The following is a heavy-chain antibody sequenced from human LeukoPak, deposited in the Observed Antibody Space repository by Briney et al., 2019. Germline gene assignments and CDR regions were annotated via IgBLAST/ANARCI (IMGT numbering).Heavy chain of an antibody. CDR3: ARPGPYSSGWYQDFDY. V-gene: IGHV3-74*01. J-gene: IGHJ4*02. CDR1: GFTFSSAW. D-gene: IGHD6-19*01. CDR2: INSDGSRT. Sequence: GGALRLSCAASGFTFSSAWMSWVRQAPWKWLVWVSYINSDGSRTSYADSVKGRFTISSDNGKNTVHLLMNSLSVEDTAVYYCARPGPYSSGWYQDFDYWGQGTLVTVSS.